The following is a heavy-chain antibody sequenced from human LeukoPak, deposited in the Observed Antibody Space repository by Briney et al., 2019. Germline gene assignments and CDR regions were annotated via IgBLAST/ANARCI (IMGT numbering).Heavy chain of an antibody. CDR1: GRSISSSSYY. J-gene: IGHJ4*02. D-gene: IGHD6-19*01. CDR2: IYYSGST. V-gene: IGHV4-39*07. Sequence: SETLSLTYTVSGRSISSSSYYWGWIRQPPGKGLEWIGSIYYSGSTYYNPSLKSRVTISVDTSKNQFSLKLTSVTAADTAVYYCARARAVAGFDSWGQGTLVTVSS. CDR3: ARARAVAGFDS.